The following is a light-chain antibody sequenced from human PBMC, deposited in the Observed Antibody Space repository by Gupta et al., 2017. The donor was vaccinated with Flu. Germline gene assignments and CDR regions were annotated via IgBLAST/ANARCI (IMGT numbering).Light chain of an antibody. CDR1: QSVSSN. CDR2: GAS. V-gene: IGKV3-15*01. CDR3: HQYNNWPQT. Sequence: GERATLSCRASQSVSSNLAWYQQKPGQAPRLLIYGASTRATGIPARFSGSGSGTEFTLTISSLQSEDFAIYYCHQYNNWPQTFGQGTKLEIK. J-gene: IGKJ2*01.